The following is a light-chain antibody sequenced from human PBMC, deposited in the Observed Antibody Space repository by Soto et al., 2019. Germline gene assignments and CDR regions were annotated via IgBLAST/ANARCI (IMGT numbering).Light chain of an antibody. Sequence: DIQMTQSPSSLSASVGDRVTITCRASQGISTYLNWYQQKPGKAPKVLIYEASSLQSGIPSRFSGSGSETDFTLTITSLQPEDFATYYCQQSYNTPRTFGQGTKVEI. CDR3: QQSYNTPRT. CDR2: EAS. J-gene: IGKJ1*01. V-gene: IGKV1-39*01. CDR1: QGISTY.